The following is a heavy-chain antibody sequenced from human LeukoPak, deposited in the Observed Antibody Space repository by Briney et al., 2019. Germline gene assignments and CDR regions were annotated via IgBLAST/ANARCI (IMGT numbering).Heavy chain of an antibody. J-gene: IGHJ6*03. V-gene: IGHV4-59*08. CDR3: ASTYCSGGSCPYYYYYYMDA. Sequence: SETLSLTCTVSGGSISSYYWSWIRQPPGKGLEWIGYIYYSGSTNYNPSLKSRVTISVDTSKNQFSLKLSSVTAADTAVYYCASTYCSGGSCPYYYYYYMDAWGEGTTVTVSS. CDR2: IYYSGST. CDR1: GGSISSYY. D-gene: IGHD2-15*01.